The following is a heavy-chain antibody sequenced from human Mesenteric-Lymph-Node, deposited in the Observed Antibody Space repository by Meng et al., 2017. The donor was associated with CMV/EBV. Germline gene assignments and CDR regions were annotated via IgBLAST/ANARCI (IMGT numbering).Heavy chain of an antibody. CDR2: INPNSGGT. CDR1: RYTFTSFD. D-gene: IGHD5-18*01. J-gene: IGHJ6*02. Sequence: ASVKVSCKASRYTFTSFDIKWVRQATGQGLEWMGWINPNSGGTNYAQKFQGRVTMTRDTSISTAYMELSRLRSDDTAVYYCARDTARIQLWLGYYYYYGMDVWGQGTTVTVSS. CDR3: ARDTARIQLWLGYYYYYGMDV. V-gene: IGHV1-2*02.